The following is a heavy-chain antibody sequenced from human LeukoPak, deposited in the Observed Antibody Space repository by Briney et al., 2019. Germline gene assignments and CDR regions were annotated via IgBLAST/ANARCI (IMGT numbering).Heavy chain of an antibody. D-gene: IGHD2-15*01. CDR1: GNTFTGYY. CDR2: INPNSGGT. Sequence: ASVKVSCKASGNTFTGYYMHWVRQAPGQGLEWMGWINPNSGGTNYAQKFQGRVTMTRDTSISTAYMELSRLRSDDTAVYYCARKYCSGGSCYSDYWGQGTLVTVSS. V-gene: IGHV1-2*02. J-gene: IGHJ4*02. CDR3: ARKYCSGGSCYSDY.